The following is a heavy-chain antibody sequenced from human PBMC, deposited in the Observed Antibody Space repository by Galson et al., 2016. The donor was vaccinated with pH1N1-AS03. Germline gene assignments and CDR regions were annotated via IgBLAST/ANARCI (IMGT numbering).Heavy chain of an antibody. CDR3: ARDLGYGIKGYGFDN. CDR1: GFTFSRHC. Sequence: SLRLSCAASGFTFSRHCMTWVRQAPGKGLEWVANINRDGSKKDYLDSVKGRFTISRDDASNSLYLQMNSLRAEDTAMYYCARDLGYGIKGYGFDNWGQGTLVTVPS. V-gene: IGHV3-7*01. D-gene: IGHD5-12*01. CDR2: INRDGSKK. J-gene: IGHJ4*02.